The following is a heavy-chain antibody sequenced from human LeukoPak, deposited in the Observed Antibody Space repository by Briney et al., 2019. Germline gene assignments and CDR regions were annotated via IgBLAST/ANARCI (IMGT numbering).Heavy chain of an antibody. D-gene: IGHD6-13*01. CDR1: GFTFSDYW. CDR3: ARDGTAPGLYFDL. J-gene: IGHJ4*01. V-gene: IGHV3-7*01. CDR2: IKQDGGDK. Sequence: GRSLRLSCEVSGFTFSDYWMNWVRQAPGKGLEWVASIKQDGGDKSYVDSVKGRFTISRDNAKNSLYLQLSSLRVEDTAVYYCARDGTAPGLYFDLWGQGTLVTVSS.